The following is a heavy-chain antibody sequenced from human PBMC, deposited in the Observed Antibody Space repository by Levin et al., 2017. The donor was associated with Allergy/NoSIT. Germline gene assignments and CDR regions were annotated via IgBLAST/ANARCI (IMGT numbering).Heavy chain of an antibody. CDR3: AKDGEGVTQFDYYYDS. CDR1: GFTFNNYA. CDR2: ISASGGSP. J-gene: IGHJ4*02. D-gene: IGHD2-21*01. V-gene: IGHV3-23*01. Sequence: GGSLRLSCAASGFTFNNYAMTWVRQAPGKGLQWVSSISASGGSPYYADSVKGRFTISRDNSKNTLFLQMDSLRAEDTAIYFCAKDGEGVTQFDYYYDSWGQGTLVTVSS.